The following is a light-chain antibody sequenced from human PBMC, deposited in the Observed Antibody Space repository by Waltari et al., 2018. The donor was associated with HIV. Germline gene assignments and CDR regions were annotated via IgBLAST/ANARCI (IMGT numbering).Light chain of an antibody. CDR1: SSDIGDF. CDR2: EVT. Sequence: QSALTQPPSASGSPGQSVTISCTGTSSDIGDFVSWYQQHSGKAPKLMIYEVTKRPAGAPDRFSGSTSGNTASLTVSGRQADDEADYNCASYTGRKTPDVAFGEGTKLTVL. J-gene: IGLJ2*01. V-gene: IGLV2-8*01. CDR3: ASYTGRKTPDVA.